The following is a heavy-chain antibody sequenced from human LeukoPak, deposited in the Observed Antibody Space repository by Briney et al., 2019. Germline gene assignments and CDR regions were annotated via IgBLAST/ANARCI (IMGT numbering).Heavy chain of an antibody. J-gene: IGHJ3*02. D-gene: IGHD5-24*01. V-gene: IGHV4-59*08. CDR1: GGSISSYY. CDR2: IYYSGST. CDR3: ARPKGEMGAFDI. Sequence: SETLSLTCTVAGGSISSYYWSWIRQPPGKGLEWIGYIYYSGSTNYNPSLKSPVTISVDTSKNQFSLRLSSVTAADTAVYYCARPKGEMGAFDIWGQGTMVTVSS.